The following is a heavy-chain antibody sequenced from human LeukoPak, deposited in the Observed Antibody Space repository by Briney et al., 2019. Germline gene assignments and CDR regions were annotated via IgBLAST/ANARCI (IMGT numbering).Heavy chain of an antibody. J-gene: IGHJ4*02. V-gene: IGHV3-23*01. D-gene: IGHD3-16*01. CDR2: ISGSGGST. CDR1: GFTFSSYA. CDR3: AKPPSYDYVWESYFDY. Sequence: GGSLRLSCAASGFTFSSYAMSWVRQAPGKGLEWVSAISGSGGSTYYADSVKGRFTISRDNSKNTLYLQMNSLRAEDTAVYYCAKPPSYDYVWESYFDYWGQGTLVTVSS.